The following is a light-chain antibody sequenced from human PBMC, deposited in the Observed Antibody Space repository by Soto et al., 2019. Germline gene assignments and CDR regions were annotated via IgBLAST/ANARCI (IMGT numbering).Light chain of an antibody. CDR2: AAS. Sequence: DIQMTQSPSSLSASIGDRVTISCRASQGISNSLAWYQQKAGEVPKLLIYAASTSHSGVPSRFRGSGSGTDFTLTISSLQPEDVATYYCQNYKSAPRTFGQGTKVEIK. V-gene: IGKV1-27*01. CDR1: QGISNS. CDR3: QNYKSAPRT. J-gene: IGKJ1*01.